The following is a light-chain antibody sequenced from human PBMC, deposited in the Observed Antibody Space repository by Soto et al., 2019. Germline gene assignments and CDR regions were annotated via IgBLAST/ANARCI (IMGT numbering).Light chain of an antibody. CDR1: QSLNTN. CDR3: QHYSGDRAT. Sequence: EIVMTQSPATLSVSPGERVALSCRASQSLNTNLAWYQQKPGQAPRLLIYRASTRATGVPARFSGSGSGTEFTLTISSLQSEDFATYYCQHYSGDRATFGQGTKVEI. CDR2: RAS. J-gene: IGKJ1*01. V-gene: IGKV3-15*01.